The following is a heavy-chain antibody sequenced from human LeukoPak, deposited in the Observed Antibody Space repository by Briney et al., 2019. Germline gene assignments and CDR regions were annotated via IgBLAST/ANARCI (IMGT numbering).Heavy chain of an antibody. Sequence: ASVKVSCKASGYTFTCYYIHWVRQAPGQGLEWMGWINPNSGGTNYAQKFQGRVTMTRDTSISTAYMELSRLRSDDTAVYYCATDAKGIAAAGYYFDYWGQGTLVTVSS. CDR2: INPNSGGT. V-gene: IGHV1-2*02. CDR1: GYTFTCYY. CDR3: ATDAKGIAAAGYYFDY. J-gene: IGHJ4*02. D-gene: IGHD6-13*01.